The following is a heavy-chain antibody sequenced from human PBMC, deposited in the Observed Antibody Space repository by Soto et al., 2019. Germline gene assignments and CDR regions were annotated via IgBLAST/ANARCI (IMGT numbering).Heavy chain of an antibody. CDR1: GGSISSGGYY. V-gene: IGHV4-31*03. Sequence: QVQLQESGPGLVKPSQTLSLTCTVSGGSISSGGYYWSWIRQHPGKGLEWIGYIHYSGSTYYNQSLKSRVTISVDTSKNQFSLKLSSVTAADTAVYYCARGRTESHNWFDPWGQGTLVTVSS. CDR2: IHYSGST. J-gene: IGHJ5*02. CDR3: ARGRTESHNWFDP. D-gene: IGHD1-1*01.